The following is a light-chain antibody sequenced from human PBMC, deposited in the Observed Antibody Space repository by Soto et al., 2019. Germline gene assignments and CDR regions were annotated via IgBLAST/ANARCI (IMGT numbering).Light chain of an antibody. CDR1: QSVFGS. CDR3: QQSSNGPT. Sequence: EIVSTYSSGTLSLSPVERATLSCRASQSVFGSLAWYQQKPGQAPRLLIYGAATRATGIPARFSGSGSGTEFTLTISSLETEDFAVYYCQQSSNGPTFGQGTRLEIK. CDR2: GAA. J-gene: IGKJ5*01. V-gene: IGKV3-15*01.